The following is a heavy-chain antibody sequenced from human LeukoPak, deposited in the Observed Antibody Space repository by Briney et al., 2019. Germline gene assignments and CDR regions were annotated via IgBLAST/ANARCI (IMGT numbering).Heavy chain of an antibody. D-gene: IGHD6-13*01. CDR1: GGSFSGYY. J-gene: IGHJ4*02. V-gene: IGHV4-34*01. CDR2: INHSGST. CDR3: AGYIAAQFDY. Sequence: SETLSLTCAVYGGSFSGYYWSWIRQPPGKGLEWIGEINHSGSTNYNPSLKSRVTISVDTSKNQFSLKLSSVTAADTAVYYCAGYIAAQFDYWGRGTLVTVSS.